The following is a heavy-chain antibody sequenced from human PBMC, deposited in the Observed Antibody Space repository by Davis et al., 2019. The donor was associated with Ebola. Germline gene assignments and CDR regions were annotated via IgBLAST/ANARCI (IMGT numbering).Heavy chain of an antibody. CDR2: IWYDGSNK. Sequence: AGSLRLSCAASGFTFSSYGMHWVRQAPGKGLEWVAVIWYDGSNKYYADSVKGRFTISRDNSKNTLYLQMNSLRAEDTAVYYCARVEVAANEGLNYWGQGTLVTVSS. V-gene: IGHV3-33*01. CDR3: ARVEVAANEGLNY. J-gene: IGHJ4*02. CDR1: GFTFSSYG. D-gene: IGHD2-15*01.